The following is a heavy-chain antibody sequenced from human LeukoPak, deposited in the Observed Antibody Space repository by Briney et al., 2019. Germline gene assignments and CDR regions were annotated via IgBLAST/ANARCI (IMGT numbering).Heavy chain of an antibody. CDR1: GGSISSYY. D-gene: IGHD2-21*02. CDR3: ARGAPYCGGDCYSD. CDR2: IYYSGST. J-gene: IGHJ4*02. V-gene: IGHV4-59*01. Sequence: KTSETLSLTCTVPGGSISSYYWSWIRQPPGMGLEWIGCIYYSGSTNYNPSLKSRVTISVDTSKDQFSLRLTSVTAADTAVYYCARGAPYCGGDCYSDWGQGTLVTVSS.